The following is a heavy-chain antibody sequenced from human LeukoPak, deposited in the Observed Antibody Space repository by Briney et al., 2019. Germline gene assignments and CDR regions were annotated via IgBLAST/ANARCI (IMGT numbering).Heavy chain of an antibody. Sequence: GGSLRLSCSASGFTFSSYGMSWVRQAPGKGLEWVSGLSGSGGTTYYVDSVKGRFTISRDNSKNTLYLQMNSLRAEDTAVYYCAKVGDYVWGSYRSFDYWGQGTLVTVSS. J-gene: IGHJ4*02. CDR1: GFTFSSYG. V-gene: IGHV3-23*01. D-gene: IGHD3-16*02. CDR2: LSGSGGTT. CDR3: AKVGDYVWGSYRSFDY.